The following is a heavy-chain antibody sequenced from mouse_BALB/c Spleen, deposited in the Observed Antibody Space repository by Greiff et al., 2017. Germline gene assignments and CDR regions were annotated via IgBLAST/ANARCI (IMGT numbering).Heavy chain of an antibody. CDR1: GFTFSSYT. D-gene: IGHD2-3*01. CDR2: ISSGGSYT. V-gene: IGHV5-6-4*01. CDR3: TRDQDGYWGYFDV. J-gene: IGHJ1*01. Sequence: EVKVVESGGGLVKPGGSLKLSCAASGFTFSSYTMSWVRQTPEKRLEWVATISSGGSYTYYPDSVKGRFTISRDNAKNTLYLQMSSLKSEDTAMYYCTRDQDGYWGYFDVWGAGTTVTVSS.